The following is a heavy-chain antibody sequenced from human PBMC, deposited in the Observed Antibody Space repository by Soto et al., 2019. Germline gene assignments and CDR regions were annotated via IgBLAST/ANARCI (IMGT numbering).Heavy chain of an antibody. D-gene: IGHD5-12*01. CDR3: ARASRVVVALDY. CDR2: GRNKANSYST. CDR1: GFTISDHY. V-gene: IGHV3-72*01. J-gene: IGHJ4*02. Sequence: EVQLVESGGGLVQPGGSLRLSCTASGFTISDHYMDWVRQAPGKGLEWVGRGRNKANSYSTEYAASVKDRFTISRXXSKNSLCLQMNSLKAEDTAVYYCARASRVVVALDYWGQGTLVTVSS.